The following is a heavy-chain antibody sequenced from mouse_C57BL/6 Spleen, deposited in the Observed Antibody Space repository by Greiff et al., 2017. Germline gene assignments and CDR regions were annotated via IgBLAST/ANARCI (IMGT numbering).Heavy chain of an antibody. D-gene: IGHD2-1*01. J-gene: IGHJ2*01. CDR2: IDPENGDT. V-gene: IGHV14-4*01. CDR1: GFNIKDDY. CDR3: TIYGNYPFGY. Sequence: EVQLVESGAELVRPGASVKLSCTASGFNIKDDYMHWVKQRPEQGLEWIGWIDPENGDTEYASKFQGKATITADTSSNTAYLQLSSLTSEDTAGYYCTIYGNYPFGYWGQGTTLTVSS.